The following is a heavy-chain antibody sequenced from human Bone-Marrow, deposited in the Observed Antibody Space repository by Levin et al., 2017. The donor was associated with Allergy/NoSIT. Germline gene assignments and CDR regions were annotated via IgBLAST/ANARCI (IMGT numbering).Heavy chain of an antibody. D-gene: IGHD6-19*01. J-gene: IGHJ4*02. V-gene: IGHV1-69*13. Sequence: ASVKVSCKTSGVTRISYSITWVRQAPGQGLEWVGGIIPIFGTTHYAQKFQGRLSITADESTTTAYMELSSLTSDDTGVYFCAHGSVVAGTIGASAGPIDDWGQGTLVTVSS. CDR1: GVTRISYS. CDR3: AHGSVVAGTIGASAGPIDD. CDR2: IIPIFGTT.